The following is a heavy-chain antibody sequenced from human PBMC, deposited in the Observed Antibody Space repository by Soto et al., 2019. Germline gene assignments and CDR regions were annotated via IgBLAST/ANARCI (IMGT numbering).Heavy chain of an antibody. Sequence: QVQLVQSGAEVKKPGASVKVSCKASGYTFTNYAMHWVRQAPGQRLEWMGWINAGNGNTKYSQKFQGRVTITRDTSASTANRELSSLRSEDTAVYYCARSGSLYWYFDLWGRGTLVTVSS. D-gene: IGHD1-26*01. CDR1: GYTFTNYA. CDR2: INAGNGNT. J-gene: IGHJ2*01. CDR3: ARSGSLYWYFDL. V-gene: IGHV1-3*01.